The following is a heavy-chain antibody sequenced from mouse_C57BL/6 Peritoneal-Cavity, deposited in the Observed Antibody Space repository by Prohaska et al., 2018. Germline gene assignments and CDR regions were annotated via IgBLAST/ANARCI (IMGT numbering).Heavy chain of an antibody. J-gene: IGHJ1*01. CDR3: MRSRYFRDFDV. D-gene: IGHD2-12*01. V-gene: IGHV11-2*01. Sequence: EVQLLETGGGLVQPGGSRGLSCEGSGFTFSGFWMSWVRQTPGKTLEWIGDINSDGSAINDAPSIKDRFTIFRDNDKSTLYLQMIIVRSENTDTYSCMRSRYFRDFDVMCAVTT. CDR2: INSDGSAI. CDR1: GFTFSGFW.